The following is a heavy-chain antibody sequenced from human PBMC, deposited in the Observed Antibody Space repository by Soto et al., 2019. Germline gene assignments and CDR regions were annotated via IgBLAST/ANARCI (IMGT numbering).Heavy chain of an antibody. CDR2: ITGSGRDT. CDR1: GFTFRNNV. J-gene: IGHJ4*02. V-gene: IGHV3-23*01. D-gene: IGHD2-8*01. CDR3: AQNGLDNSPSALDS. Sequence: EVQLLESGGGLAQPGGSLRLSCAASGFTFRNNVLSWVRQAPGKGLDWVSGITGSGRDTYYADSVKGRFTISRDNSKNMVFLQMNSLRAEDTALYYCAQNGLDNSPSALDSWGPGTLVTVSS.